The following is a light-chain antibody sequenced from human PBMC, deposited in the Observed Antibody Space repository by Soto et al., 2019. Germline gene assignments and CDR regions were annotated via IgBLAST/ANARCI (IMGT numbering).Light chain of an antibody. CDR3: QQYNNWPKT. CDR1: QSVSSN. CDR2: GAS. V-gene: IGKV3-15*01. J-gene: IGKJ1*01. Sequence: EIMMTQSPATLSVSPGERATLSCRASQSVSSNLAWYQQKPGQAPRLLIFGASTRATGIPARVRGSGSGTEFTLTISSLQSEDFAVYYCQQYNNWPKTFGQGTIVDIK.